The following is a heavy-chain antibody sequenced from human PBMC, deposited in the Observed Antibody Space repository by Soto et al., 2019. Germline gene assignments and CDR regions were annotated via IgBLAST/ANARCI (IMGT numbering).Heavy chain of an antibody. V-gene: IGHV4-4*02. J-gene: IGHJ3*02. CDR3: ARSYDSSGYLGLGLPLLARDAFDI. CDR1: GGSISSSNW. D-gene: IGHD3-22*01. CDR2: VSQSGYT. Sequence: SETLSLTCGISGGSISSSNWWSWVRQPPGKGLEWIGEVSQSGYTNNNPSLKSRVTTSVDKSNNQFSLKVTSVTAADTAVYYCARSYDSSGYLGLGLPLLARDAFDIWGPGTMVTVSS.